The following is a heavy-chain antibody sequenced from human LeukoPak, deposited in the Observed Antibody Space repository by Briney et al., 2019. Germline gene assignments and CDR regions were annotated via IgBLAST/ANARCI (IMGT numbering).Heavy chain of an antibody. Sequence: SETVSLTCAVYGGSLSGYYWSWIRQPPGKGLEWIGEINHSGCTNYNPSLKSRVTISVDTSKNQLSLKLSSMTAADTAVYYCARTDIVTGYRRGYFDYWGQGTLVTLPS. V-gene: IGHV4-34*01. D-gene: IGHD3-9*01. CDR1: GGSLSGYY. J-gene: IGHJ4*02. CDR3: ARTDIVTGYRRGYFDY. CDR2: INHSGCT.